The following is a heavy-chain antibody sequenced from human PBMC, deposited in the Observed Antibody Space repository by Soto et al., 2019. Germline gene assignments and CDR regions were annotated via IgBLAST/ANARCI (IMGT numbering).Heavy chain of an antibody. CDR3: ARDKILGVYDGSGRRGYYGMYV. CDR1: GGSISSGGYY. J-gene: IGHJ6*02. CDR2: IYYSGSS. V-gene: IGHV4-31*03. Sequence: QVQLQESGPGLVKPSQTLSLTCTVSGGSISSGGYYWSWIRQHPGKGLEWIGYIYYSGSSYYNPSLKGRVTIAVVTSKNQSSLKLSSVTAADTAVYYCARDKILGVYDGSGRRGYYGMYVWGQGTKVTVSS. D-gene: IGHD3-10*01.